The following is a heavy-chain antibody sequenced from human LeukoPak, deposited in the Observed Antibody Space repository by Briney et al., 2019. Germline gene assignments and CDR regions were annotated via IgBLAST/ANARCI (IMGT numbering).Heavy chain of an antibody. CDR1: GYTFTSYG. CDR3: AGLYCSSTSCYRGKGYYYMDV. J-gene: IGHJ6*03. D-gene: IGHD2-2*02. CDR2: ISDYNGNT. Sequence: ASVKVSCKASGYTFTSYGISWVRQAPGQGLEWMGWISDYNGNTNYAQKLQGRVTMTTDTSTSTAYMELRSLRSDDTAVYYCAGLYCSSTSCYRGKGYYYMDVWGKGTTVTVSS. V-gene: IGHV1-18*01.